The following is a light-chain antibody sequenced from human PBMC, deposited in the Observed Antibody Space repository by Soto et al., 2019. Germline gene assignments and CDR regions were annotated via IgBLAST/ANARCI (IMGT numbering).Light chain of an antibody. J-gene: IGKJ1*01. CDR1: QSISSW. CDR2: KAS. CDR3: QQYNDNWT. V-gene: IGKV1-5*03. Sequence: DIQMTQSPSTLSASVGDRVTMTCRASQSISSWLAWYQQKPGQAPKLLIYKASTLQGGVPSRFSGSGSGTEFTLAISSLQPDDSATYYCQQYNDNWTFGQGTKV.